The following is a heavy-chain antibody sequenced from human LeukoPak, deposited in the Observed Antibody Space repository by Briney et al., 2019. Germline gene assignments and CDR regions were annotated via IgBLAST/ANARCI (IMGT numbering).Heavy chain of an antibody. V-gene: IGHV3-11*04. CDR3: ARHFCSSTSCSN. CDR2: ISSSGSNI. CDR1: AFTFSDYY. Sequence: PGGSLRLSCAASAFTFSDYYMSWIRQAPGKGLEWVSYISSSGSNIYYADSVKGRFTISTDKAKNSLYLQMNSLRAEDTAVYYCARHFCSSTSCSNWGQGTLVTVSS. J-gene: IGHJ4*02. D-gene: IGHD2-2*01.